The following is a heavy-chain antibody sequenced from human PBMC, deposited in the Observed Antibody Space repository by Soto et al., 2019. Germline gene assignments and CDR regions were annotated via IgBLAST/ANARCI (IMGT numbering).Heavy chain of an antibody. CDR3: ARGSHGDYVGAALGY. CDR2: INPKSGGT. J-gene: IGHJ4*02. CDR1: AYTFTGYF. V-gene: IGHV1-2*04. D-gene: IGHD4-17*01. Sequence: QVQLVQSGAEVKKPGASVKVSCKASAYTFTGYFVQWVRQAPGQGLEWMGWINPKSGGTNYAQKFQGWVSMTSDTALSTVYMEMNRLRSDDTAVYYCARGSHGDYVGAALGYWGQGTLVTVSS.